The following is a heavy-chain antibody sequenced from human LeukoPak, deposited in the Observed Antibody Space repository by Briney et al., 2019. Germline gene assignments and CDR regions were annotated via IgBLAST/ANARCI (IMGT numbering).Heavy chain of an antibody. D-gene: IGHD3-9*01. Sequence: PGGSLRLSCAASGFTFSSYAMSWVRQAPGKGLEWVGRIKSKTDGGTTDYAAPVKGRFTISRDDSKNTLYLQMNSLKTEDTAVYYCTTRENAQYYDILTGYYIGEKDAFDIWGQGTMVTVSS. CDR3: TTRENAQYYDILTGYYIGEKDAFDI. V-gene: IGHV3-15*01. CDR2: IKSKTDGGTT. CDR1: GFTFSSYA. J-gene: IGHJ3*02.